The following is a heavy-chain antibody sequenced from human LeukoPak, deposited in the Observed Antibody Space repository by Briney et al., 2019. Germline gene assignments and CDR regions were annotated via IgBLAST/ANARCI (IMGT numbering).Heavy chain of an antibody. V-gene: IGHV3-23*01. D-gene: IGHD2-15*01. J-gene: IGHJ4*02. Sequence: PGGSLRLSCAVSGFTFTSYAMSWVRQAPGKGLQWVSAISGSGGNAYYAASVKGRFIISRDNYENTLYLQMNSLRDEDTDIYYCAQDWEDIVVIAATLGHWGQGALVTVSS. CDR3: AQDWEDIVVIAATLGH. CDR2: ISGSGGNA. CDR1: GFTFTSYA.